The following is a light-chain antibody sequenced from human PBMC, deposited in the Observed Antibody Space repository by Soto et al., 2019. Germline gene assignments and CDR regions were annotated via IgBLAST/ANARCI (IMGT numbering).Light chain of an antibody. Sequence: QSALTQPASVSGSPGQSITISCTGTTSDVGGYNYVSWYQQHPGKAPKLMVYDVTKRPSGVSNRFSGFKSGNTASLTISGLKAEDEADYYCSSYTSSATYVFGTGTKLTVL. V-gene: IGLV2-14*01. J-gene: IGLJ1*01. CDR3: SSYTSSATYV. CDR2: DVT. CDR1: TSDVGGYNY.